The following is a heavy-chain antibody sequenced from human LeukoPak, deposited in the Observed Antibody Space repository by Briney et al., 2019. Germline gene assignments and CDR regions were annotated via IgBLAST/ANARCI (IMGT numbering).Heavy chain of an antibody. CDR2: IRFDGRQK. CDR1: GFTFSSYG. CDR3: AKEDRGPLEMSTIKGLDY. J-gene: IGHJ4*02. D-gene: IGHD5-24*01. Sequence: GGSLRLSCAVSGFTFSSYGMHWVRQAPGKGLEWVAFIRFDGRQKNYGDSANGRFTISRDNSKNILYLQMNSLRPEDTAVYYCAKEDRGPLEMSTIKGLDYWGQGTLVTVSS. V-gene: IGHV3-30*02.